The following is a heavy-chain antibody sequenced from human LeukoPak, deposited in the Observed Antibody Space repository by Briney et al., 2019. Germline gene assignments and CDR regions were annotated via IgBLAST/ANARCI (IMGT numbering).Heavy chain of an antibody. D-gene: IGHD3-10*01. J-gene: IGHJ4*02. V-gene: IGHV4-61*01. CDR3: ASGGPYYYGSGSYPH. CDR2: IYYRGST. CDR1: GGSVSSGSYY. Sequence: SETLSLTCTVSGGSVSSGSYYWSWIRQPPGKGPEWVGYIYYRGSTNYNPSLKSRVTISVDTSKNQFYLKLSSVTAADTAVYYCASGGPYYYGSGSYPHWGQGTLVTVSS.